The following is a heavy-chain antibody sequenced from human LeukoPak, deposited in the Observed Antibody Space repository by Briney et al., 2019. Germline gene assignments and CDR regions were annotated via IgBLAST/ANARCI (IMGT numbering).Heavy chain of an antibody. Sequence: GGSLRLSCAASGFTFSSYAMSWVRQAPGKGLEWVSAISGSGGSTYYADSVKGRFTISRDNSKNTLYLQMNSLRAEDTAVYYCAKDPYRGYSGYETDYWGQGTLATVSS. V-gene: IGHV3-23*01. CDR2: ISGSGGST. D-gene: IGHD5-12*01. CDR3: AKDPYRGYSGYETDY. CDR1: GFTFSSYA. J-gene: IGHJ4*02.